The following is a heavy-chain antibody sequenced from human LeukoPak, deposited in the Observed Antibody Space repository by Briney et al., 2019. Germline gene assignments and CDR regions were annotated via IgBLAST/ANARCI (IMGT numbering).Heavy chain of an antibody. D-gene: IGHD5-24*01. CDR3: ARESQEKYYFDY. CDR2: IYYSGST. CDR1: GGSISSYY. V-gene: IGHV4-59*12. Sequence: SETLSLTCTVSGGSISSYYWSWIRQPPGKGLEWIGYIYYSGSTNYNPSLKSRVTISVDTSKNPFSLKLSSVTAADTAVHYCARESQEKYYFDYWGQGTLVTVSS. J-gene: IGHJ4*02.